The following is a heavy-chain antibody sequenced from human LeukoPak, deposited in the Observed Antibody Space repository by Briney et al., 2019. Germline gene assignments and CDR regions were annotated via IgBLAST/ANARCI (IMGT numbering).Heavy chain of an antibody. D-gene: IGHD1-1*01. CDR1: GFTFSSYS. J-gene: IGHJ5*02. V-gene: IGHV3-9*01. Sequence: GGSLRLSCAASGFTFSSYSMNWVRQAPGKGLEWVSGISWNSGSIGYADSVKGRFTISRDNAKNSLYLQMNSLRAEDTALYYCAKNDDVDNWFDPWGQGTLVTVSS. CDR2: ISWNSGSI. CDR3: AKNDDVDNWFDP.